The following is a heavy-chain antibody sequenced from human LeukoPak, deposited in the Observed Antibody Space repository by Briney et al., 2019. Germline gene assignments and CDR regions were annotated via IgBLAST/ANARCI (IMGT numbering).Heavy chain of an antibody. V-gene: IGHV3-66*03. CDR2: IRDTGET. D-gene: IGHD3-16*01. Sequence: PGGSLRLSCAGSGFSVSHYYMNWVRQAPGKGLEWVSLIRDTGETFYANSVKGRFTISRDNSKNTMYLQMNRLRVEDTAVYFCARDRAVTQVWVEFDSWGQETLVTVSS. CDR3: ARDRAVTQVWVEFDS. CDR1: GFSVSHYY. J-gene: IGHJ5*01.